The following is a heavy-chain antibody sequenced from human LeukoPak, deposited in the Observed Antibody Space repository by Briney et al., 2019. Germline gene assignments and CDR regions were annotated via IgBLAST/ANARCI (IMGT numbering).Heavy chain of an antibody. Sequence: ASVEVSCKAFGYTFTSNYMHWVRQAPGQGLEWMGVISPSGGSTTYAQKFQDRVTLTRDMSTSTDYLELSSLRSEDTAVYYCARSPHILTGENFDFWGQGTLVTVSS. J-gene: IGHJ4*02. CDR2: ISPSGGST. CDR1: GYTFTSNY. CDR3: ARSPHILTGENFDF. V-gene: IGHV1-46*01. D-gene: IGHD3-9*01.